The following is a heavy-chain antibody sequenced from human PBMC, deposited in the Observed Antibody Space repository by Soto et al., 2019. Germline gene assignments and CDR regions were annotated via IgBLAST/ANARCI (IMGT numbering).Heavy chain of an antibody. D-gene: IGHD6-13*01. Sequence: QVQLQESGPGLVKPSQTLSLTCTVSGGSISSGGYYWSWNRQHPGKGLEWIGYIYYSGSTYYNPSLNSRVTISVDTSKKQFSLKLSSVTAADTAVYYCARGGSSSPYFDDWGPGTLVNVSS. J-gene: IGHJ4*01. CDR1: GGSISSGGYY. CDR3: ARGGSSSPYFDD. V-gene: IGHV4-31*03. CDR2: IYYSGST.